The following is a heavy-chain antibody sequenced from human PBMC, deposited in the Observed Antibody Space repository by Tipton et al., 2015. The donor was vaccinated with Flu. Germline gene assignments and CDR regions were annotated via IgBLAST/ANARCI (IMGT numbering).Heavy chain of an antibody. J-gene: IGHJ4*02. D-gene: IGHD1-14*01. CDR2: VSGGGAIT. CDR1: GFTFSRYA. CDR3: ARGIPDTSRDH. Sequence: SLRLSCAASGFTFSRYAMSWVRQAPGKGLEWVSAVSGGGAITYFADSVKGRFTISRDNSKNTLVLQMNSLRAEDTAVYYCARGIPDTSRDHWGQGTLVTVSS. V-gene: IGHV3-23*01.